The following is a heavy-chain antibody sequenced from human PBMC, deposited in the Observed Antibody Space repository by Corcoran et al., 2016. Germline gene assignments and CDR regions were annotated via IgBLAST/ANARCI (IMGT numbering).Heavy chain of an antibody. CDR1: GYTFTSYY. CDR3: ARDVPAYYDFWSGYYANYYYYGMDV. J-gene: IGHJ6*02. D-gene: IGHD3-3*01. CDR2: INPSGGST. Sequence: QVKLVQSGAEVKKPGASVKVSCKASGYTFTSYYMHWVRQAPGQGLEWMGIINPSGGSTSYATKFQGRVTMTRDTSTSTVYMELSSLRSEDTAVYYCARDVPAYYDFWSGYYANYYYYGMDVWGQGTTVTVSS. V-gene: IGHV1-46*01.